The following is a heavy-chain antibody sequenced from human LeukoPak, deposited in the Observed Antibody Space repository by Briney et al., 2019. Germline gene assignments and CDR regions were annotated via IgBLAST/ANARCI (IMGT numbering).Heavy chain of an antibody. D-gene: IGHD3-22*01. CDR3: AFGNYYDSSGSLFDY. V-gene: IGHV3-7*01. CDR2: IKEDGSEK. J-gene: IGHJ4*02. CDR1: GFTFSSYW. Sequence: PGGSLRLSCAASGFTFSSYWMSWVRQAPGKGLEWVANIKEDGSEKYYVDSVKGRFTISRDNAKNLLFLQTNSLRAEDTAVYYCAFGNYYDSSGSLFDYWGQGTLVTVSS.